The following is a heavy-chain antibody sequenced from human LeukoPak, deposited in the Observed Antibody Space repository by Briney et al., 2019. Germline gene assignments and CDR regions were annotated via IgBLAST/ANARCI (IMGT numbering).Heavy chain of an antibody. CDR2: ISGSGGST. V-gene: IGHV3-23*01. Sequence: GGSLRLSCAASGFTVSNNYMTWVRQAPGKGLEWVSGISGSGGSTYYADSVKGRFTISRDNSKNMLFLQMNSLRAEDTAVYYCAKDRGSRDAWAFDLWGRGTLVTVSS. CDR3: AKDRGSRDAWAFDL. D-gene: IGHD5-24*01. CDR1: GFTVSNNY. J-gene: IGHJ2*01.